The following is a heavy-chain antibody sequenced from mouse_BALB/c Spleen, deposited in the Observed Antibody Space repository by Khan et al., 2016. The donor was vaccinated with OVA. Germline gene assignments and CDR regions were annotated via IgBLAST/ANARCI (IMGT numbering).Heavy chain of an antibody. CDR2: INPTSGYT. V-gene: IGHV1-7*01. CDR3: ARDRIDY. J-gene: IGHJ2*01. CDR1: GYTFSSYW. Sequence: QVQLQQSGAEQAKPGASVKMSCKTSGYTFSSYWMHWVKQRPGQGLEWIGYINPTSGYTEYNEKFKDKATLSADKPSSTAYMQLTSLTSEDSAVYYCARDRIDYWGQGTTLTVSS.